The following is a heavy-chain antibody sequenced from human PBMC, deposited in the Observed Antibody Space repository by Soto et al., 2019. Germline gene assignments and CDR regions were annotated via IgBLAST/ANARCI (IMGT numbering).Heavy chain of an antibody. V-gene: IGHV1-69*01. J-gene: IGHJ4*02. Sequence: ASVKVSCKASGGTFSSYAISWVRQAPGQGLEWMGGIIPIFGTANYAQKFQGRVTITADESTSTAYMELSSLRSEDTAVYYCARDQQQLLLGYFDYWGQGTLVTVSS. CDR3: ARDQQQLLLGYFDY. CDR2: IIPIFGTA. CDR1: GGTFSSYA. D-gene: IGHD6-13*01.